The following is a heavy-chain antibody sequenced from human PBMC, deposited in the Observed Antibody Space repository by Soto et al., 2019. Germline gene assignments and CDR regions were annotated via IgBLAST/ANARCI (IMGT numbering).Heavy chain of an antibody. Sequence: SETLSLTCTVSGGSISSGGYYWSWIRQHPGKGLEWIGYIYYSGSTYYNPSLKSRVTISVDTSKNQFSLKLSSATAADTAVYYCARGGLSYYYDSSGYYSYYFDYWGQGTLVTVSS. V-gene: IGHV4-31*03. CDR3: ARGGLSYYYDSSGYYSYYFDY. CDR2: IYYSGST. CDR1: GGSISSGGYY. J-gene: IGHJ4*02. D-gene: IGHD3-22*01.